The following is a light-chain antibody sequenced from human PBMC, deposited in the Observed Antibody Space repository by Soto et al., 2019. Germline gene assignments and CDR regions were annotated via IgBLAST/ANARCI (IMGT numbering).Light chain of an antibody. J-gene: IGKJ2*01. CDR2: DTS. CDR1: QSITSKY. CDR3: QQYETSPRT. Sequence: ETVLTQSPGTLSLSPGERATLSCRASQSITSKYLAWYQQKPGQTPRLLMFDTSSRATGIPDRFSGSESGADSTLTNTRLEPDDFAVYYCQQYETSPRTFGQGTKLEIK. V-gene: IGKV3-20*01.